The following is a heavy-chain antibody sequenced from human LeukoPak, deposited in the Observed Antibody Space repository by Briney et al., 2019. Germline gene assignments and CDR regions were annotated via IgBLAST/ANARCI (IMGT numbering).Heavy chain of an antibody. D-gene: IGHD2-15*01. CDR3: ARGRVVVAATQNWFDP. CDR2: ISAYNGNT. CDR1: GYTFTSYG. V-gene: IGHV1-18*01. J-gene: IGHJ5*02. Sequence: GASVKVSCKASGYTFTSYGISWVRQAPGQGLEWMGWISAYNGNTNYAQKLQGRVTMTTDTSTSTAYMELRSLRSDDTAVYYCARGRVVVAATQNWFDPWGQGTLVTVSS.